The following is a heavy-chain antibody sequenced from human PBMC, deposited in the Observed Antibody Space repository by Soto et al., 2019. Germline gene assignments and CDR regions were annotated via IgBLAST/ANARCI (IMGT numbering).Heavy chain of an antibody. CDR3: ARGSKDWSGYYDEYYYYYGMDV. Sequence: AASVKVSCKASGGTFSSYAISWVRQAPGQGLEWMGGIIPIFGTANYAQKFQGRVTITADESTSTAYMELSSLRSEDTAVYYCARGSKDWSGYYDEYYYYYGMDVWGQGTTVTVSS. J-gene: IGHJ6*02. D-gene: IGHD3-3*01. CDR2: IIPIFGTA. V-gene: IGHV1-69*13. CDR1: GGTFSSYA.